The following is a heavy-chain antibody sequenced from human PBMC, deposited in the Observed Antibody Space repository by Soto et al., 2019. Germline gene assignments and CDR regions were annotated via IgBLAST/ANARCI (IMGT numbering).Heavy chain of an antibody. J-gene: IGHJ5*02. CDR1: GGTFNSFD. D-gene: IGHD3-3*01. CDR2: IVPLFGRA. Sequence: QVHLVQSGAEVKKPGSSVRVSCKASGGTFNSFDITWVRQAPGEGLEWLGGIVPLFGRADYAQKFQGRVTITADKSTGTAYLEMRNLIEDVTAVYFSARSCGGTRIGVIIRGMVFDPWGPGTLITVSS. V-gene: IGHV1-69*06. CDR3: ARSCGGTRIGVIIRGMVFDP.